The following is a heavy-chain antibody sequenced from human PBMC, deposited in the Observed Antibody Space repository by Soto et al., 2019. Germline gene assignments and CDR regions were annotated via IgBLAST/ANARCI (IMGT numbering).Heavy chain of an antibody. V-gene: IGHV6-1*01. Sequence: SQTLSLTCAISGDSVSSNSAAWNWIRQSPSRGLEWLGRTYYRSKWYNDYAVSVKSRITINPDTSKNQFSLQLNSVTPEDTAVYYRARDRFRYSSGWTPQKHYYYYYGMDVWGQGTTVTVSS. J-gene: IGHJ6*02. CDR2: TYYRSKWYN. CDR3: ARDRFRYSSGWTPQKHYYYYYGMDV. CDR1: GDSVSSNSAA. D-gene: IGHD6-19*01.